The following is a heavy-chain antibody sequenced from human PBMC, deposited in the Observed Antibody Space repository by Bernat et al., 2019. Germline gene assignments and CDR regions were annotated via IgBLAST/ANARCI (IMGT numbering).Heavy chain of an antibody. CDR1: GFTVSSNY. J-gene: IGHJ2*01. CDR2: IYSGGST. Sequence: EVQLVESGGGLVQPGGSLRLSCAASGFTVSSNYMSWVRQAPGKGLEWVSVIYSGGSTYYADSVKGRFTISRDNSKNTLYLQMNSLRAEDTAVYYCARDYGSGSYHYWYFDLWGRGTLVTVSS. V-gene: IGHV3-66*01. D-gene: IGHD3-10*01. CDR3: ARDYGSGSYHYWYFDL.